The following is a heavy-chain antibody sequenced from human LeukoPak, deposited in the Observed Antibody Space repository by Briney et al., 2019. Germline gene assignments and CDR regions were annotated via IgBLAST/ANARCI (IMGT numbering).Heavy chain of an antibody. V-gene: IGHV4-39*07. CDR3: AKSTYYYDTFVNAFDL. D-gene: IGHD3-22*01. CDR2: IYYGGST. Sequence: SETLSLTCTVSGGSVSSSHYWDWIRQPPGKGLEWIGSIYYGGSTYYNPSLRSRVTTSVDTSKNQFSLKLSSVTAADTAVYYCAKSTYYYDTFVNAFDLWGQGTVVTVSS. J-gene: IGHJ3*01. CDR1: GGSVSSSHY.